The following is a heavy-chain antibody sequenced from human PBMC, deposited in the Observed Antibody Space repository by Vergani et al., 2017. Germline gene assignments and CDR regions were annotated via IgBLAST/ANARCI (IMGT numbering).Heavy chain of an antibody. J-gene: IGHJ4*02. CDR1: GGSISSGGYY. CDR2: IYYSGST. CDR3: ARQSRVGATRRWAHYFDY. V-gene: IGHV4-31*03. Sequence: QVQLQESGPGLVKPSQNLSLTCTVSGGSISSGGYYWSWIRQHPGKGLEWIGYIYYSGSTYYNPSLKSRVTISVDTSKNQFSLKLSSVTAADTAVYYCARQSRVGATRRWAHYFDYWGQGTLVTVSS. D-gene: IGHD1-26*01.